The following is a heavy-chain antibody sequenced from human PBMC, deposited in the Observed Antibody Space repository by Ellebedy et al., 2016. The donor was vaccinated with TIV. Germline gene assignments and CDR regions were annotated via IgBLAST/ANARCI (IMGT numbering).Heavy chain of an antibody. V-gene: IGHV3-23*01. CDR2: ISADGTRI. J-gene: IGHJ6*02. Sequence: GESLKISCAASGFPFSTNAMGWVRQSPERGLEWISAISADGTRIYYADSVKGRFIISRDNSKNILYLQMNSLRAEDTAVYYSTKHRPSASMDVWGQGTTVTVSS. D-gene: IGHD6-25*01. CDR3: TKHRPSASMDV. CDR1: GFPFSTNA.